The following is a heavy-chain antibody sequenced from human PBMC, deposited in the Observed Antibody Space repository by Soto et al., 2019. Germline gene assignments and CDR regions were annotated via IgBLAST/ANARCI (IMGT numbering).Heavy chain of an antibody. D-gene: IGHD5-18*01. CDR1: GYTFNSYA. CDR2: INAGNGNT. V-gene: IGHV1-3*01. Sequence: ASVKVSCKASGYTFNSYAMNWVRQAPGQRLEWMGWINAGNGNTKYSQKFQGRVTITRDTSASTAYMELSSLRSEDTAVYYCARDPGYSYGYNGGQGTLVTVSS. CDR3: ARDPGYSYGYN. J-gene: IGHJ4*02.